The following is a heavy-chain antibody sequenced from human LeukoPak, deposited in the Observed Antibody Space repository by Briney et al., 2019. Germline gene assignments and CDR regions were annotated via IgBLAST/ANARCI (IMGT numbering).Heavy chain of an antibody. CDR1: GYTFTSFD. Sequence: GASVKVSCEASGYTFTSFDINWVRQASGRGLEWMGGMNPNSGNTDYAQRFQGRVTMTRNTSKSTAYMELSSLRSDDTAVYYCARDLDQYSGRFGGFGHDFWGQGTLVTVSS. CDR2: MNPNSGNT. J-gene: IGHJ4*02. V-gene: IGHV1-8*01. D-gene: IGHD1-26*01. CDR3: ARDLDQYSGRFGGFGHDF.